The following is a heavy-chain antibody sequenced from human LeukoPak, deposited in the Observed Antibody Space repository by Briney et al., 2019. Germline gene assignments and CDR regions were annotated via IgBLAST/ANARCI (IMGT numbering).Heavy chain of an antibody. CDR1: GFTFSSFG. J-gene: IGHJ4*02. D-gene: IGHD5-18*01. V-gene: IGHV3-23*01. CDR2: ISGSGDTT. CDR3: ARVGRGYSFKVYYFDY. Sequence: GGSLRLSCAASGFTFSSFGMNWVRQAPGKGLEWVSVISGSGDTTYYADSVKGRFTISRDNSNNTLCLQMNSLRAEGTAVYYCARVGRGYSFKVYYFDYWGQGTLVTVSS.